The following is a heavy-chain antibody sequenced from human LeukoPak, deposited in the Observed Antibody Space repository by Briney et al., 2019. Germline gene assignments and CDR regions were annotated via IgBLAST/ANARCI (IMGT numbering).Heavy chain of an antibody. CDR2: INWNGGDT. J-gene: IGHJ4*02. CDR3: ARDGNNWNYFDY. V-gene: IGHV3-20*04. Sequence: GGSLRLSCAASGITFDDYGMSWVRQAPGKGLEWVSGINWNGGDTGYADSVKGRFTISRDNAKNSLYLQMNSLRAEDTAVYYCARDGNNWNYFDYWGQGTLVTVSS. CDR1: GITFDDYG. D-gene: IGHD1-20*01.